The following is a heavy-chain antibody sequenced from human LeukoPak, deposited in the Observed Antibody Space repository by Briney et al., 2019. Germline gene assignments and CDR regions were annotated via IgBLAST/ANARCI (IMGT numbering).Heavy chain of an antibody. V-gene: IGHV3-23*01. J-gene: IGHJ4*02. Sequence: GGSLRLSCGASGFTFSSYAMSWVRQAPGKGLEWVSAISGSGGSTYYADSVKGRFTISRDNSKNTLYLQMNSLRAEDTAVYYCAKGAILWFGELLGDFDYWGQGTLVTVSS. CDR1: GFTFSSYA. CDR3: AKGAILWFGELLGDFDY. CDR2: ISGSGGST. D-gene: IGHD3-10*01.